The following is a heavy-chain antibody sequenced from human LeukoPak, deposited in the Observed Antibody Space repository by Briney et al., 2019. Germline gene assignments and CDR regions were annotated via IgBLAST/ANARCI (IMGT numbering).Heavy chain of an antibody. D-gene: IGHD3-16*01. J-gene: IGHJ5*02. V-gene: IGHV3-23*01. CDR1: GLTFSSYA. CDR2: ISGSGGST. CDR3: AKPYIVGGENWFDP. Sequence: PGGSLRLSCAASGLTFSSYAMSWVRQAPGKGLEWVSAISGSGGSTYYADSVKGRFTISRDNSKNTLYLQMNSLRAEDTAVYYCAKPYIVGGENWFDPWGQGTLVTVSS.